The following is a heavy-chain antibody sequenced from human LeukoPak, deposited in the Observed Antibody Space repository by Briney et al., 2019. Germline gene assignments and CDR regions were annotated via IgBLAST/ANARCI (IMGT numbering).Heavy chain of an antibody. CDR2: IYYSGST. CDR1: GGSISSSRYY. J-gene: IGHJ3*02. Sequence: SETLSLTCTVSGGSISSSRYYCGWIRQPPGKGLEWIGSIYYSGSTYYHPALKSRVTIPVDTSKNQFSLKLSSVTAADTAVYYCARGVVVTAIRSPADAFDIWGQGTMVTVSS. V-gene: IGHV4-39*07. D-gene: IGHD2-21*02. CDR3: ARGVVVTAIRSPADAFDI.